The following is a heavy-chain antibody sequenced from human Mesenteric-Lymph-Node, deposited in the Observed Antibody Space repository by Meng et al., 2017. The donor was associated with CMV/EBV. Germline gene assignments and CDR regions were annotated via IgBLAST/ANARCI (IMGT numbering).Heavy chain of an antibody. CDR1: GYTFTNYP. CDR2: IDAGNSNT. D-gene: IGHD3-22*01. V-gene: IGHV1-3*01. J-gene: IGHJ1*01. Sequence: SGYTFTNYPIHWVRQAPGQRLEWMGWIDAGNSNTKYSQNFQGRVTVTRDTSANTAYMELGSLTSGDTAVYYCARAPTLHPSSGYFLNWGQGTLVTVSS. CDR3: ARAPTLHPSSGYFLN.